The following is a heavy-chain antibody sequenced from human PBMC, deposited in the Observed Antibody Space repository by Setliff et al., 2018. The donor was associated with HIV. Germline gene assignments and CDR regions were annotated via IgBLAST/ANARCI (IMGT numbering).Heavy chain of an antibody. J-gene: IGHJ4*02. V-gene: IGHV4-34*01. CDR1: GGSLTNYY. CDR2: INHSGST. D-gene: IGHD6-6*01. CDR3: ARGLTARRVGNFDY. Sequence: PSETLSLTCALYGGSLTNYYWTWIRKSPGKGLEWIGEINHSGSTNYNPSLKSRVTISVDTSKKQFSLNLRSVTAADTAVYYCARGLTARRVGNFDYWGRGTLVTVSS.